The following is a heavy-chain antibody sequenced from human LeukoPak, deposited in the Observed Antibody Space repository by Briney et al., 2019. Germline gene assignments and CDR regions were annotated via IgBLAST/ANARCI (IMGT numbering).Heavy chain of an antibody. V-gene: IGHV3-23*01. CDR1: GFTFSSYA. D-gene: IGHD5-24*01. Sequence: GGSLRLSCAASGFTFSSYAMSWVRQAPGKGLEWVSAISGSGGSTYYADSVKGRFTISRDNSKNTLYLQMNSLRAEDTAVYYCAKDPLDGYYYYYYMDVWGKGTTVTVSS. CDR3: AKDPLDGYYYYYYMDV. CDR2: ISGSGGST. J-gene: IGHJ6*03.